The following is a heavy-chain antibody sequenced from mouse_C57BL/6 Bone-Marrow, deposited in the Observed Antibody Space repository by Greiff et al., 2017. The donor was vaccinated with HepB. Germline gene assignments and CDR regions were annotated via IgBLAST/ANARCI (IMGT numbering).Heavy chain of an antibody. Sequence: QLVESGPGMVKPSQSLSLTCTVTGYSITSGYDWHWIRHFPGNKLEWMGYISYSGSTNYNPSLKSRISITHDTSKNHFFLKLNSVTTEDTATYYCARAHYYGSKDWYFDVWGTGTTVTVSS. V-gene: IGHV3-1*01. J-gene: IGHJ1*03. CDR1: GYSITSGYD. D-gene: IGHD1-1*01. CDR3: ARAHYYGSKDWYFDV. CDR2: ISYSGST.